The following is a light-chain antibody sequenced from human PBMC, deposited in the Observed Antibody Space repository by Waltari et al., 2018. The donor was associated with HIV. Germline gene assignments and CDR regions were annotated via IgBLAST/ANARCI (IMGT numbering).Light chain of an antibody. CDR3: TSYISSSTLL. CDR1: SSDIDTYNY. V-gene: IGLV2-14*01. CDR2: DTN. J-gene: IGLJ3*02. Sequence: QSALTQPASVSGSLGQSITISCVGTSSDIDTYNYVSLYQHHPHKAPRLVIYDTNTRPSGVPFRFSGSKSGNTASLTISGLQAEDEADYYCTSYISSSTLLFGGGTKVTVL.